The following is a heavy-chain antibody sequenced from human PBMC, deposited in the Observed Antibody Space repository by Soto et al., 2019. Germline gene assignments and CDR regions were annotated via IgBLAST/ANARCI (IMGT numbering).Heavy chain of an antibody. D-gene: IGHD3-10*01. V-gene: IGHV4-31*03. J-gene: IGHJ5*02. CDR2: IYYSGST. Sequence: SETLSLTCTVSGGSISSGGYYWSWIRQHPGKGLEWIGYIYYSGSTYYNPSLKSRVTISVDTSKNQFSLKLSSVTAADTAVYYCARDLRNWFDPWGQGTLVTVSS. CDR1: GGSISSGGYY. CDR3: ARDLRNWFDP.